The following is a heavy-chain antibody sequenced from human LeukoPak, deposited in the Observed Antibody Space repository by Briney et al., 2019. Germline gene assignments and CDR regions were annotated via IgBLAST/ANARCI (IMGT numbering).Heavy chain of an antibody. CDR2: MNPNSGNT. Sequence: ASVKVSCKASGGTFSSYAINWVRQATGQGLEWMGWMNPNSGNTGYAQKFQGRVTITRNTSISTAYMELSSLRSEDTAVYYCARGVVPAANWGQGTLVTVSS. D-gene: IGHD2-2*01. J-gene: IGHJ4*02. V-gene: IGHV1-8*03. CDR1: GGTFSSYA. CDR3: ARGVVPAAN.